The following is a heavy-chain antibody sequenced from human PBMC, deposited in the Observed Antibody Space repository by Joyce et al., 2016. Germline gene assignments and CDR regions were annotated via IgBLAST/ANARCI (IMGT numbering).Heavy chain of an antibody. D-gene: IGHD2-2*01. V-gene: IGHV1-2*02. Sequence: QVQLVQSGAEVKKPGASVKVSCKASGYTFTDYYIHGVRQAPGQGLEWMGRINLNSGGTEYPQKFQGRVTMTRDTSIRTAYMELTGLRSDDTAVYYCARGDLRTSSPLFWYFALWGRGTLVTVSS. J-gene: IGHJ2*01. CDR2: INLNSGGT. CDR3: ARGDLRTSSPLFWYFAL. CDR1: GYTFTDYY.